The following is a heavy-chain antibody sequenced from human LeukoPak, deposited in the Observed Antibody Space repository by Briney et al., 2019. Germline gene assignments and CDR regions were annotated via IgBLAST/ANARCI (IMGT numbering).Heavy chain of an antibody. CDR2: IKSKTDGGTT. Sequence: GGSLRLSCAASGLTFRNAWMSWARQAPGKGLEWVGRIKSKTDGGTTDYAAPVKGRFTISRDDSKNTLYLQMSSLKTEDTAVYYCSTDLVSGYYYWGRGTLVTVSS. J-gene: IGHJ4*02. D-gene: IGHD3-3*01. CDR3: STDLVSGYYY. CDR1: GLTFRNAW. V-gene: IGHV3-15*01.